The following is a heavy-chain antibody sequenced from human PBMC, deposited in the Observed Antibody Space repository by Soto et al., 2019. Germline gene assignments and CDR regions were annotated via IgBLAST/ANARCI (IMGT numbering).Heavy chain of an antibody. D-gene: IGHD1-26*01. CDR3: RRDSGSFPYYFGS. CDR2: IYTSGST. J-gene: IGHJ4*01. Sequence: PAGKGLEWIGLIYTSGSTNYNPSLKSRGTMSVDTSKNQFSLKLSSVTAADTAVYYCRRDSGSFPYYFGSWGQGILRSVPS. V-gene: IGHV4-4*07.